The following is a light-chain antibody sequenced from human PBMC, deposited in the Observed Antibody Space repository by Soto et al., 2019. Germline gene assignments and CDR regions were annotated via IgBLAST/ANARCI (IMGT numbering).Light chain of an antibody. CDR2: WAS. CDR1: QSVFSRFRNKNY. V-gene: IGKV4-1*01. CDR3: QQYYTTPPWT. J-gene: IGKJ1*01. Sequence: DILMTQSPASLTLSLGDRATINCKSSQSVFSRFRNKNYLGWFQQKPGQPPRLLIYWASTRESGVSDRFSGSGSGTDFTLTIDSLQAEDVAVYYCQQYYTTPPWTFGQGTKVDIK.